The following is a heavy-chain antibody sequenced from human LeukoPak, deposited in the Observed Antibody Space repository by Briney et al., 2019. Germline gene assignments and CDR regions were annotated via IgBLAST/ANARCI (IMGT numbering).Heavy chain of an antibody. CDR3: ARGGISRPYYFDS. CDR2: VSSSSSII. J-gene: IGHJ4*02. V-gene: IGHV3-48*01. CDR1: GFTFNTY. Sequence: RGSLRLSCAASGFTFNTYMNWIRQAPGKGLEWVSYVSSSSSIIYYADSVKGRFTISRDNAKNSLYLQMNGLRAEDTAVYFCARGGISRPYYFDSWGQGTLVTVSS.